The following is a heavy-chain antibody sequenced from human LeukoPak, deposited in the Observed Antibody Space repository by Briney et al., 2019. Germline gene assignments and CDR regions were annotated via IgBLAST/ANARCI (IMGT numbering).Heavy chain of an antibody. CDR2: ISGSGGST. Sequence: AGGSPRLPCAASGFTFSSYAMSWVRQAPGKGLEWVSAISGSGGSTYYADSVKGRFTISRDNSKNTLYLQMNSLIAEDTAVYYCAKSPFPWVHYGVDVWGQGTTVTVSS. V-gene: IGHV3-23*01. J-gene: IGHJ6*02. CDR1: GFTFSSYA. CDR3: AKSPFPWVHYGVDV.